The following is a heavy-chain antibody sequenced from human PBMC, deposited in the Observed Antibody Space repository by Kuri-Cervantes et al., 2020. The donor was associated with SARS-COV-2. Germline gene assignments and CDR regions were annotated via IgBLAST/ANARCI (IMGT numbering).Heavy chain of an antibody. CDR1: GYSISSGYY. CDR3: AGHEGSGSFNFDY. V-gene: IGHV4-38-2*02. CDR2: IYHSGST. D-gene: IGHD1-26*01. Sequence: SETLSLTCTVSGYSISSGYYWGWIRQPPGKGLEWIGSIYHSGSTYYNPSLKSRVTISVDTSKNQFSLKLSSVTAADTAVYYCAGHEGSGSFNFDYWGQGTLVTVSS. J-gene: IGHJ4*02.